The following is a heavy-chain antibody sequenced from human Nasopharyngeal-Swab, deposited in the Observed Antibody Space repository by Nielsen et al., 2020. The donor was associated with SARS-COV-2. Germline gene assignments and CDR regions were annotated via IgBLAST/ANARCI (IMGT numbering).Heavy chain of an antibody. CDR3: ARGSYYDFWSGYPIYYYYYGMDV. Sequence: SVKVSCKASGGTFSSYAISWVRQAPGQGLEWMGRIIPILGIANYAQKFQGRVTITADKSTSTAYMELSSLRSEDTAVYYCARGSYYDFWSGYPIYYYYYGMDVWGQGTTVTVSS. V-gene: IGHV1-69*04. CDR1: GGTFSSYA. CDR2: IIPILGIA. D-gene: IGHD3-3*01. J-gene: IGHJ6*02.